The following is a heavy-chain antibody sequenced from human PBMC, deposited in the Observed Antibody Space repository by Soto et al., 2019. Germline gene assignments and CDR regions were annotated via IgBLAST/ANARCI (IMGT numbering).Heavy chain of an antibody. CDR3: ARYSSSWLYAFDI. J-gene: IGHJ3*02. CDR1: GGSISSGDYY. V-gene: IGHV4-30-4*01. D-gene: IGHD6-13*01. CDR2: IYYSGST. Sequence: QVQLQESGPGLVKPSQTLSLTCTVSGGSISSGDYYLSWIRQPPGKDLEWIGYIYYSGSTYYNPSLKRRVTISVDTSKHQFSLKLSSVTDADTAVYYCARYSSSWLYAFDIWGQGTMVTVSS.